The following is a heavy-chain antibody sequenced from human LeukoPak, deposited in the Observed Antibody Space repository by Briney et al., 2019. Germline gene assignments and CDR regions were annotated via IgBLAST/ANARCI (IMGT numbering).Heavy chain of an antibody. CDR3: AKDAIAAAGNVY. CDR2: ISWNSGSI. D-gene: IGHD6-13*01. CDR1: GFTFDDYA. Sequence: GGSLRLSCAASGFTFDDYAMHWVRQAPGKGLEWVSGISWNSGSIGYADSVKGRFAISRDNAKNSLYLQMNSLRAEDTALYYCAKDAIAAAGNVYWGQGTLVTVSS. V-gene: IGHV3-9*01. J-gene: IGHJ4*02.